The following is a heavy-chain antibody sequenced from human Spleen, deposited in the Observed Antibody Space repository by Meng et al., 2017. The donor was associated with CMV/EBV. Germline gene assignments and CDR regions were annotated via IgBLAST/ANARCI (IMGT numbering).Heavy chain of an antibody. CDR3: ARGRLKKIVGVPPAFDY. D-gene: IGHD2-2*01. CDR1: EFTFSRYW. CDR2: IKEDGSET. V-gene: IGHV3-7*04. Sequence: GGSLRLSCAASEFTFSRYWMNWVRQAPGKGLEWVANIKEDGSETYYVDSVKGRFTISRDNAKNALYLQINYLRGEDTAVYFCARGRLKKIVGVPPAFDYWGQGTLVTVSS. J-gene: IGHJ4*02.